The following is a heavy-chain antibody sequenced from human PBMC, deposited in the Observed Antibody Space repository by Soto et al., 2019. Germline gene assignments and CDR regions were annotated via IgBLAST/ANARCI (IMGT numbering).Heavy chain of an antibody. V-gene: IGHV1-8*01. CDR1: GYPFTSHA. CDR3: ASDMSTT. Sequence: QVQLVQSGAEVKMPRASVKVSCKASGYPFTSHAINWMRQATGQGLEWMGWMNPNSGHTNYAQKFQGRVTLTRDTSISPAYMELTSLGSEDTAIYYCASDMSTTWGQGTLVTVSS. D-gene: IGHD2-2*01. J-gene: IGHJ5*02. CDR2: MNPNSGHT.